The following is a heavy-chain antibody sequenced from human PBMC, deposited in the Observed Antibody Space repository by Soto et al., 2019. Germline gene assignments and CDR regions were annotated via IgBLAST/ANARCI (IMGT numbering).Heavy chain of an antibody. V-gene: IGHV3-23*01. Sequence: EVQLLESGGGLVQPGGSLRLSCAASGFTFSSDAMSWVRQAPGKGLEWVSAISGSGSTTYYADSVKGRFTISRDNSKNYLYLQMNSLRAEDTAVYYCAQVGDYFDYWGQGTLVTVSS. CDR3: AQVGDYFDY. CDR1: GFTFSSDA. CDR2: ISGSGSTT. J-gene: IGHJ4*02.